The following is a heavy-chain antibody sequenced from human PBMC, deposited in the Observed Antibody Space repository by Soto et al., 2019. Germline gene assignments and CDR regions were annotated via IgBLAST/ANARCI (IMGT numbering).Heavy chain of an antibody. Sequence: GGSLRLSCAASGFTFSNAWMNWVRQAPGKGLEWVGRIKSKTDGGTTDHAAPVKGRFTISRDDSKNTLYLQMNSLKTEDTAVYYCTTIYPLGYCSSTSCYASYYYYGMDVWGQGTTVTVSS. CDR1: GFTFSNAW. CDR3: TTIYPLGYCSSTSCYASYYYYGMDV. D-gene: IGHD2-2*01. V-gene: IGHV3-15*07. CDR2: IKSKTDGGTT. J-gene: IGHJ6*02.